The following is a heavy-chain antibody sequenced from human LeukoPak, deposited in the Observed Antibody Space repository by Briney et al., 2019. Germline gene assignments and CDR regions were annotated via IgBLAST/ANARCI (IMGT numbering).Heavy chain of an antibody. D-gene: IGHD3-22*01. CDR1: GFTFSSYS. CDR3: ARDIGHDSSGFDY. CDR2: ISSSSSYI. Sequence: GGSLRLSCAASGFTFSSYSMNWARQAPGKGLEWVSSISSSSSYIYYADSVKGRFTISRDNAKNSLYLQMNSLRAEDTAVYYCARDIGHDSSGFDYWGQGTLVTVSS. V-gene: IGHV3-21*01. J-gene: IGHJ4*02.